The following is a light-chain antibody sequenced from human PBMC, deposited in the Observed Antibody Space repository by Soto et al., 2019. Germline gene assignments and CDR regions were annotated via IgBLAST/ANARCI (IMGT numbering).Light chain of an antibody. Sequence: QSALTQPASVSGSPGQSIAISCTGTSSDVGAYDYVSWYQQHPGKAPKVMVFDVNHRPSGVSNRFSGSKSGNTASLTITGLQAEDEADYYCGSYIRSKSVIFGGGTKVTVL. CDR3: GSYIRSKSVI. J-gene: IGLJ2*01. V-gene: IGLV2-14*03. CDR2: DVN. CDR1: SSDVGAYDY.